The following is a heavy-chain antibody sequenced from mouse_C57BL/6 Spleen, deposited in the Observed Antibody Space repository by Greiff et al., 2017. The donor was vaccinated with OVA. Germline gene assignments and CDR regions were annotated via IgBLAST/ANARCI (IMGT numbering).Heavy chain of an antibody. CDR3: AREGNYDYDPAWFAY. CDR1: GYTFTDYN. D-gene: IGHD2-4*01. CDR2: INPNNGGT. J-gene: IGHJ3*01. Sequence: VQLQQSGPELVKPGASVKMSCKASGYTFTDYNMHWVKQSHGKSLEWIGYINPNNGGTSYNQKFKGKATLTVNKSSITAYMELRSLTSEDSAVYYCAREGNYDYDPAWFAYWGQGTLVTVSA. V-gene: IGHV1-22*01.